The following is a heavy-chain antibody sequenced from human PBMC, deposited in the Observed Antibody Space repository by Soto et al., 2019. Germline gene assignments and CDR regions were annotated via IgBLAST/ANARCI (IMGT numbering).Heavy chain of an antibody. J-gene: IGHJ1*01. V-gene: IGHV3-23*01. CDR1: GFTFSTYA. Sequence: EVQLLESGGGLVQPGGSLRLSCAASGFTFSTYAMSWVRQSPGTGLEWVSAISGSGGSTDYADSVKGRFTIARDNSKNTLYLQMNILRAEDTAVYYCARPLVRVVIPTLFQHWGQGTLVTVSS. CDR3: ARPLVRVVIPTLFQH. CDR2: ISGSGGST. D-gene: IGHD3-10*01.